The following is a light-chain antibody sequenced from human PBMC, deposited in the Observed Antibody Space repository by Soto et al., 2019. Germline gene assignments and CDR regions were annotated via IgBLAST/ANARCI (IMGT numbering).Light chain of an antibody. V-gene: IGKV1-9*01. CDR1: QGISSY. CDR3: HQFSNYPIP. Sequence: IQLTQSPSPLSASVGDRVTITCRASQGISSYLAWYQQKPGKAPKLLIYTSSTLQSGVPSRFGGSGSGTDYTLTISSLQPEAFATYYCHQFSNYPIPFGRGTRLEIK. CDR2: TSS. J-gene: IGKJ5*01.